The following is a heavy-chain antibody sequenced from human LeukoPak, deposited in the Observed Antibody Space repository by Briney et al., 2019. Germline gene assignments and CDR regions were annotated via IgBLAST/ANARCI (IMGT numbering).Heavy chain of an antibody. CDR1: CVSISSYY. CDR2: IYTSGTT. V-gene: IGHV4-4*07. J-gene: IGHJ4*02. Sequence: PSETLTLTCTVSCVSISSYYWSWIRQPAGKGLEWIGRIYTSGTTNYNPSLESRVTMSVDTSKNQFTLKLTSVTAADTAVYYCARDELGYCSGGPCPFYLDYWGQGALVTVSS. D-gene: IGHD2-15*01. CDR3: ARDELGYCSGGPCPFYLDY.